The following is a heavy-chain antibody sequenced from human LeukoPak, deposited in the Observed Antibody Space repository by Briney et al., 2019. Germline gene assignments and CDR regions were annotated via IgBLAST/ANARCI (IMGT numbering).Heavy chain of an antibody. J-gene: IGHJ4*02. V-gene: IGHV4-59*01. D-gene: IGHD3-10*01. CDR1: GGSISGYY. Sequence: PSETLSLTCTVSGGSISGYYWSWIRQPPGKELEWIGYIYYSGSTNSNPSLKSRVTISVDTSKNQFSLKLSSVTAADTAVYYCARSAVRGVDYWGQGTLVTVSS. CDR2: IYYSGST. CDR3: ARSAVRGVDY.